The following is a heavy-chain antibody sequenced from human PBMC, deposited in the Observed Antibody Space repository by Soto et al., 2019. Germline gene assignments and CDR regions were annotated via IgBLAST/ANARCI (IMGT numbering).Heavy chain of an antibody. CDR2: ISGSGGST. V-gene: IGHV3-23*01. J-gene: IGHJ4*02. Sequence: PGGSLRLSCAASGFTFSSYAMSWVRQAPGKGLEWVSAISGSGGSTYYADSVKGRFTISRDNSKNTLYLQMNSLRAENTAVYYCAKDHNSLPAAIDYWGQGTLVTVSS. D-gene: IGHD2-2*01. CDR3: AKDHNSLPAAIDY. CDR1: GFTFSSYA.